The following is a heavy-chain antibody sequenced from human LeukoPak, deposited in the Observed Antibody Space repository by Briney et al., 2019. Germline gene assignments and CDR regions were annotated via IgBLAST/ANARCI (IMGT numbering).Heavy chain of an antibody. CDR2: IYYSGST. J-gene: IGHJ5*02. CDR1: GGSISTYY. V-gene: IGHV4-59*01. CDR3: ARGGGGWNAWFDP. D-gene: IGHD1-1*01. Sequence: SETLSLTCTVSGGSISTYYWSWIRQPPGKGLEWIGYIYYSGSTSYNPPLKSRVTISVDTSKNQFSLKLSSVTAADTAVYYCARGGGGWNAWFDPWGQGTLVTVSS.